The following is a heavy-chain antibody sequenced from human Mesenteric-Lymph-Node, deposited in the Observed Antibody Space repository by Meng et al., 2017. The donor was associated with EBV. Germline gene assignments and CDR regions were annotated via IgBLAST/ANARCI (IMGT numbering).Heavy chain of an antibody. J-gene: IGHJ5*02. CDR2: SNQTGTT. Sequence: VRPPPVGAVKLMRSQSLSPTCVFDMGSFTLAYGTWIRPSQRKGLEWIGESNQTGTTIYNPPLKSRVTISVDTSQNHFSLKLSSVTAADTAVYYCARGKTVGRSPCFDPWGQGTLVTVSS. V-gene: IGHV4-34*01. D-gene: IGHD4-11*01. CDR3: ARGKTVGRSPCFDP. CDR1: MGSFTLAY.